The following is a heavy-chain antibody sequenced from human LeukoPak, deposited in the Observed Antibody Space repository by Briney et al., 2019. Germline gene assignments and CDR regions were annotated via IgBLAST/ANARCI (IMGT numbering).Heavy chain of an antibody. Sequence: QAGGSLRLSCAASGFTFSSYAMSWVRQAPGKGLEWVSAISGSGGSTYYADSVKGRFTISRDNSKNTLYLQMNSLRAEDTAVYYCAKDPQSWQWLVPYFDYWGQGTLVTVSS. V-gene: IGHV3-23*01. D-gene: IGHD6-19*01. CDR2: ISGSGGST. CDR1: GFTFSSYA. J-gene: IGHJ4*02. CDR3: AKDPQSWQWLVPYFDY.